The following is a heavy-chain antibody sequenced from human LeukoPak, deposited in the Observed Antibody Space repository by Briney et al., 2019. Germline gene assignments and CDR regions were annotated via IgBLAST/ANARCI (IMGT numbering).Heavy chain of an antibody. D-gene: IGHD4-17*01. J-gene: IGHJ6*03. CDR1: GFTFSSYE. Sequence: GGSLRLSCAASGFTFSSYEMNWVRQAPGKGLEWVSYISSSGSTIYYADSVKGRFTISRDNSKNTLYLQMNSLRAEDTAVYYCAKDSTVTTYYYYYMDVWGKGTTVTVSS. V-gene: IGHV3-48*03. CDR3: AKDSTVTTYYYYYMDV. CDR2: ISSSGSTI.